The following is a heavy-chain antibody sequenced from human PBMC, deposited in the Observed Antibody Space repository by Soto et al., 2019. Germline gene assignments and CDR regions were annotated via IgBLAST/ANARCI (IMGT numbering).Heavy chain of an antibody. CDR2: IYYSGST. D-gene: IGHD3-22*01. V-gene: IGHV4-31*03. CDR3: ARDRDYDSSGYYYFAY. Sequence: SETLSLTCTVSGGSISSGGYYWSWIRQHPGKGLEWIGYIYYSGSTYYNPSLKSRVTISVDTSKNQFSLKLSSVTAADTAVYYCARDRDYDSSGYYYFAYWGQGTLVTVSS. J-gene: IGHJ4*02. CDR1: GGSISSGGYY.